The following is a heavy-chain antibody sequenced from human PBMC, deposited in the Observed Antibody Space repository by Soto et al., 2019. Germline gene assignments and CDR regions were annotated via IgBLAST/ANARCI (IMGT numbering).Heavy chain of an antibody. J-gene: IGHJ4*02. CDR1: GYTFSGYY. Sequence: ASVKVSCKASGYTFSGYYMHWVRQAPGQGLEWMGWINTLSGDTSFPQKFQGRLAMTRDTSIDTAFMEVSRLTSDDTAIYYCARSLLNVILPLGYWGQGTLVTVSS. V-gene: IGHV1-2*02. CDR2: INTLSGDT. CDR3: ARSLLNVILPLGY. D-gene: IGHD3-3*02.